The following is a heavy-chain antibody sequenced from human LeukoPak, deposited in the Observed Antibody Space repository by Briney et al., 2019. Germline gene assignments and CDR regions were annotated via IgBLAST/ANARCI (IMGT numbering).Heavy chain of an antibody. V-gene: IGHV4-34*01. D-gene: IGHD3-16*01. CDR2: INHSGST. CDR3: AGYRLGY. CDR1: GGSFSAYY. J-gene: IGHJ4*02. Sequence: SETLSLTCSVYGGSFSAYYWTWIRQSPGKGLEWIGEINHSGSTNYSPSLKSRVSISVDTSKNQFSLNLRSVTAADTAVYYCAGYRLGYWGQGTLVTVSS.